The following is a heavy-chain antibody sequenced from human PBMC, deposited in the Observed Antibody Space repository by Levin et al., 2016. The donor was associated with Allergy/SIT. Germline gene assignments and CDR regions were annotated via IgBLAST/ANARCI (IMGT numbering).Heavy chain of an antibody. D-gene: IGHD2-21*01. CDR2: ISYDGSNK. J-gene: IGHJ4*02. CDR3: AKGVGQPPIPDY. Sequence: GGSLRLSCAASGFTFSSYGMHWVRQAPGKGLEWVAVISYDGSNKYYADSVKGRFTISRDNSKNTLYLQMNSLRAEDTAVYYCAKGVGQPPIPDYWGQGTLVTVSS. CDR1: GFTFSSYG. V-gene: IGHV3-30*18.